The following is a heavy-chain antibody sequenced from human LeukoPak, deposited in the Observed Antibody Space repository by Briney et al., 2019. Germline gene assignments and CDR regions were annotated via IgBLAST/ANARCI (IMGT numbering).Heavy chain of an antibody. V-gene: IGHV1-8*01. Sequence: ASVKVSCKASGYTFTSYDINWVRQATGQGLEWMGWMNPNSGNTGYAQKFQGRVTMTRNTSISTAYMELSSLRSEDTAVYYCARAHPTLMVYGSNWGQGTLVTVSS. CDR2: MNPNSGNT. D-gene: IGHD2-8*01. CDR3: ARAHPTLMVYGSN. CDR1: GYTFTSYD. J-gene: IGHJ4*02.